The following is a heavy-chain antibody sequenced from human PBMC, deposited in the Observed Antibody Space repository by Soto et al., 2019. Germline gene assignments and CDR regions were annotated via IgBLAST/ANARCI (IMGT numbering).Heavy chain of an antibody. Sequence: PSETLSLTFTVSGVSIHNSHSFWGWIRQPPGKGLEFIGTVYYSGGAHYNSSLKSRVTISVDTANNQVSLRMRSLTAADTAVYYCGRVVEGATRHTDLDSWGQGTLVTVSS. V-gene: IGHV4-39*01. CDR3: GRVVEGATRHTDLDS. J-gene: IGHJ5*01. D-gene: IGHD2-21*01. CDR1: GVSIHNSHSF. CDR2: VYYSGGA.